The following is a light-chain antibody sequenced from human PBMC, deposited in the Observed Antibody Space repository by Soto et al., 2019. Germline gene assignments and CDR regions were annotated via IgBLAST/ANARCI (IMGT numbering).Light chain of an antibody. CDR3: CSYAGSSL. Sequence: SALTQPRSVSGSPGQSVTISCTGTSSDVGGYNYVSWYQQHPGKAPKLMIYDVTKRPSGVPDRFSGSKSGNTASLTISGLQAEDEADYYCCSYAGSSLFGGGTKLTVL. J-gene: IGLJ2*01. V-gene: IGLV2-11*01. CDR2: DVT. CDR1: SSDVGGYNY.